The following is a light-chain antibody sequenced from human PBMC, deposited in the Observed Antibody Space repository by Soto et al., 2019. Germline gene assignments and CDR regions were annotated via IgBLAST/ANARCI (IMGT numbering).Light chain of an antibody. CDR1: QSVSNY. J-gene: IGKJ5*01. CDR3: QQRFDWPKIT. V-gene: IGKV3-11*01. Sequence: EIVLTQSPATLSASVGERVTLSCRASQSVSNYLAWYQQKPGQGQRLLVSAASNRANGIPARFSGSGSGTDFTLTISSLEPEDFGVFYCQQRFDWPKITFGQGTRLEIK. CDR2: AAS.